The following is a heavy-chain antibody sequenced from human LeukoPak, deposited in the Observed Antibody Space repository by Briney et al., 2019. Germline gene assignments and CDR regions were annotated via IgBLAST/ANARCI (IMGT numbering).Heavy chain of an antibody. CDR1: GFSLEDYA. Sequence: PGGSLRLSCVASGFSLEDYAMHWVRQVPGKGLEWVSSISWDGRTQVYTDSVKGRFTISRDSANNALYLQMNSLRGEDTAVYYCARGGLTAGFDYWGQGTLVTVSS. V-gene: IGHV3-9*01. J-gene: IGHJ4*02. CDR3: ARGGLTAGFDY. CDR2: ISWDGRTQ.